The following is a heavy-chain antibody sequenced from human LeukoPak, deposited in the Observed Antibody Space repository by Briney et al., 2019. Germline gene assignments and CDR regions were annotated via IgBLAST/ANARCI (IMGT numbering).Heavy chain of an antibody. J-gene: IGHJ4*02. CDR3: ASGSGSYCSDY. Sequence: ASVKVSCKASEYTFIGYCMYWVRQAPGQGLEWMGWINPNSGGTNYAQKFRGRVTMTRDTSINTAYMELSSLRYDDTAVYYCASGSGSYCSDYWGQGTLVTVSS. V-gene: IGHV1-2*02. CDR1: EYTFIGYC. CDR2: INPNSGGT. D-gene: IGHD3-10*01.